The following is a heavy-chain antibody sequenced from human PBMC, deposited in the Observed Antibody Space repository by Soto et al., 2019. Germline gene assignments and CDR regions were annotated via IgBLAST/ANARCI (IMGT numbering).Heavy chain of an antibody. J-gene: IGHJ4*02. CDR1: GGSVSSGSYY. Sequence: SETLSLTCTVSGGSVSSGSYYWSWIRKPPGKGLEWIGYIYYSGSTNDNPSLKSRVTISVDTSKNQFSLKLSSVTAADTAVYYCARGETTSPDYFDYWGQGTLVTVSS. CDR2: IYYSGST. D-gene: IGHD4-17*01. V-gene: IGHV4-61*01. CDR3: ARGETTSPDYFDY.